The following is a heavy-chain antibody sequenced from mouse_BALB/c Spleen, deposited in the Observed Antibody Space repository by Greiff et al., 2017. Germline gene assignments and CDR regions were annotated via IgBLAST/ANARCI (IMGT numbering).Heavy chain of an antibody. CDR2: ISDGGSYT. V-gene: IGHV5-4*02. CDR3: ARAAKKERYFDV. Sequence: EVKLVESGGGLVKPGGSLKLSCAASGFTFSDYYMYWVRQTPEKRLEWVATISDGGSYTYYPDSVKGRFTISRDNAKNNLYLQMSSLKSEDTAMYYCARAAKKERYFDVWGAGTTVTVSS. CDR1: GFTFSDYY. J-gene: IGHJ1*01.